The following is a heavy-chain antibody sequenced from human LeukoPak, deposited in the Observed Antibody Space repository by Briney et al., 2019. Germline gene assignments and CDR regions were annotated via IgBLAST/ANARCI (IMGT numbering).Heavy chain of an antibody. Sequence: PSETLSLTCAVSGESFSHYYWSWVRQTPGKGLEWIGEINHRGTTNYNPSLKSRVAISIDTSRNQFSLQVTSVTAADTAVFYCASVAFHTSSVWFDPWGQGTLVTVSS. D-gene: IGHD2-2*01. CDR2: INHRGTT. V-gene: IGHV4-34*01. CDR3: ASVAFHTSSVWFDP. J-gene: IGHJ5*02. CDR1: GESFSHYY.